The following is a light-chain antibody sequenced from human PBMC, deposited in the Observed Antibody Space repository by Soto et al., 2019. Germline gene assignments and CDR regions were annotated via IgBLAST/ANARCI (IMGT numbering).Light chain of an antibody. V-gene: IGKV3-11*01. J-gene: IGKJ2*01. Sequence: EIVLTQSPATLSLSPGERATLSCRASQSVSSYLAWYQQKPGQAPRLLIFGASYRATGIPARFTGSGSGTDFTHTISSLQPEDFAVYFCQHRSDWPRITFGQGTKVDIK. CDR1: QSVSSY. CDR3: QHRSDWPRIT. CDR2: GAS.